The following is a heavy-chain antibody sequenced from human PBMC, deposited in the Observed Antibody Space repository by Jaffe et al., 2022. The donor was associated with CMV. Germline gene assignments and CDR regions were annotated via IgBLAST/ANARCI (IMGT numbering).Heavy chain of an antibody. CDR1: GGSFSGYY. D-gene: IGHD3-3*01. CDR2: INHSGST. V-gene: IGHV4-34*01. Sequence: QVQLQQWGAGLLKPSETLSLTCAVYGGSFSGYYWSWIRQPPGKGLEWIGEINHSGSTNYNPSLKSRVTISVDTSKNQFSLKLSSVTAADTAVYYCARGQSIFGVVTAYYYYYGMDVWGQGTTVTVSS. CDR3: ARGQSIFGVVTAYYYYYGMDV. J-gene: IGHJ6*02.